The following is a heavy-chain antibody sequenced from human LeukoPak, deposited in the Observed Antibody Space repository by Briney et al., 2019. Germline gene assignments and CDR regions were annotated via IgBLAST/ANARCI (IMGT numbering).Heavy chain of an antibody. CDR3: ARGVVRYFDWLLSTHPYYFDY. V-gene: IGHV4-34*01. D-gene: IGHD3-9*01. CDR1: GGSFSGYY. J-gene: IGHJ4*02. CDR2: INHSGST. Sequence: SETLSLTCAVYGGSFSGYYWSWIRQPPGKGLEWIGEINHSGSTNYNPSLKSRVTTSVDTSKNQFSLKLSSVTAADTAVYYCARGVVRYFDWLLSTHPYYFDYWGQGTLVTVSS.